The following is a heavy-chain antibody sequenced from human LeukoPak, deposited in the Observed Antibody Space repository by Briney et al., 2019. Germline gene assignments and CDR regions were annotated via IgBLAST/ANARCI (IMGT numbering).Heavy chain of an antibody. CDR2: IYTSGST. J-gene: IGHJ6*03. CDR1: GGSISSNY. Sequence: ETLSLTCTVSGGSISSNYWSWLRQPAGKGLEWIGRIYTSGSTNYNPSLKSPVTMSVDTSKNQFSLKLSSVTAADTAVYYCARVFSRDYVDYYYYYMDVWGKGTTVTVSS. D-gene: IGHD4-17*01. V-gene: IGHV4-4*07. CDR3: ARVFSRDYVDYYYYYMDV.